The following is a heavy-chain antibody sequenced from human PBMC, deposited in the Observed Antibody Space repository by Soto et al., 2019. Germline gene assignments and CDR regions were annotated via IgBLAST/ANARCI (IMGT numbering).Heavy chain of an antibody. D-gene: IGHD6-13*01. J-gene: IGHJ6*02. CDR1: GFTFSSYS. V-gene: IGHV3-21*01. CDR2: ISSSRSYI. Sequence: EVQLVESGGGLVKPGGSLRLSCAASGFTFSSYSMNWVRQAPGKGLEWVSSISSSRSYIYYADSVKGRFTISRDNAKNSLYLQMNSLRAEDTAVYYCARDLSRQGYHYYYYGMDVWGQGTTVTVSS. CDR3: ARDLSRQGYHYYYYGMDV.